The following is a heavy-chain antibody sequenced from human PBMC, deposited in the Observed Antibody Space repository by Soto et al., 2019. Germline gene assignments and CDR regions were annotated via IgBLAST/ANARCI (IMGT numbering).Heavy chain of an antibody. J-gene: IGHJ6*02. CDR2: IYYSGST. CDR3: AASCVACGVFNYYGMGV. Sequence: QVQLQESGPGLVKPSQTLSLTCTVSGGSISSGGYYWSWLRQHPGKGLESIGYIYYSGSTYYNPSLRKRVTIPLDTSKTTFSLKLSSVTAADTAVYYCAASCVACGVFNYYGMGVWGQATTVTVSS. V-gene: IGHV4-31*03. CDR1: GGSISSGGYY. D-gene: IGHD2-8*01.